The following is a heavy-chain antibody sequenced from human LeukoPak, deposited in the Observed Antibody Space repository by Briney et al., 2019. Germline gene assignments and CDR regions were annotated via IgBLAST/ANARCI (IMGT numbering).Heavy chain of an antibody. J-gene: IGHJ6*03. CDR2: INHNGST. CDR1: GGSFSGYY. V-gene: IGHV4-34*01. Sequence: SETLSLTCAVYGGSFSGYYWSWIRQPPGKGLEWIGEINHNGSTNYNPSLKSRVTISVDTSKNQFSLKLSSVTAADTAVYYCARAETGSSSSVYYYYYMDVWGKGTTVTVSS. CDR3: ARAETGSSSSVYYYYYMDV. D-gene: IGHD6-6*01.